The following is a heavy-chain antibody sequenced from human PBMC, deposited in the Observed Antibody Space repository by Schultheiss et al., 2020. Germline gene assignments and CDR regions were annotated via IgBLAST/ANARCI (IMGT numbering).Heavy chain of an antibody. V-gene: IGHV3-23*01. CDR2: ISDSGGLT. D-gene: IGHD2-15*01. CDR3: ARDSPEEVGSGPGVDFDY. CDR1: GFTFSTYP. J-gene: IGHJ4*02. Sequence: GGSLRLSCAASGFTFSTYPMTWVRQAPGKGLEWVSRISDSGGLTHYADSVKGRFTTSRDNSRNTLYLQMNSLRAEDTAVYYCARDSPEEVGSGPGVDFDYWGQGTLVTVSS.